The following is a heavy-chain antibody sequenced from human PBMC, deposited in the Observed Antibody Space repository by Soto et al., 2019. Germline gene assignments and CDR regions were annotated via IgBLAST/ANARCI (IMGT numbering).Heavy chain of an antibody. D-gene: IGHD6-13*01. CDR3: TRDAARDSSARGWFDP. CDR2: ISSNSAYI. Sequence: GSLRLSCAASGFTFRSFTMNWVRQAPGKGLEWVSTISSNSAYIYYTDALRGRFTISRDNAKNSLRLQMNSLRAEDTAVYYCTRDAARDSSARGWFDPWGPGTRGTVSS. CDR1: GFTFRSFT. J-gene: IGHJ5*02. V-gene: IGHV3-21*01.